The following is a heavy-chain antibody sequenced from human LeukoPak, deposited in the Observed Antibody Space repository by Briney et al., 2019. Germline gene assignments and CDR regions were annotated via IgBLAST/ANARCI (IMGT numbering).Heavy chain of an antibody. CDR3: ARALTILSWFTPREGWFDP. CDR2: MNPNSGNT. CDR1: GYTFTSYD. V-gene: IGHV1-8*01. Sequence: ASVKVSCKASGYTFTSYDINWVRQAPGQGLEWMGWMNPNSGNTGYAQKFQGRVTMTRNTSISTAYMELSSLRSEDTAVYYCARALTILSWFTPREGWFDPWGQGTLVTVSS. J-gene: IGHJ5*02. D-gene: IGHD6-13*01.